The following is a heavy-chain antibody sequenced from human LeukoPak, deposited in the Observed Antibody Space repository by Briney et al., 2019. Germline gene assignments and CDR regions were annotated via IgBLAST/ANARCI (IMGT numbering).Heavy chain of an antibody. CDR2: ISGSGGST. J-gene: IGHJ1*01. CDR3: ADDRYSCGWYGNCQQ. CDR1: GFTFSSYA. D-gene: IGHD6-19*01. V-gene: IGHV3-23*01. Sequence: GGSLRLSCAASGFTFSSYAMSWVRQAPGKGLQWVSAISGSGGSTYYADSVKGRFTISRDNSKDTLYLQMNSLRGEDRAVYYCADDRYSCGWYGNCQQGGQGPRVSVLS.